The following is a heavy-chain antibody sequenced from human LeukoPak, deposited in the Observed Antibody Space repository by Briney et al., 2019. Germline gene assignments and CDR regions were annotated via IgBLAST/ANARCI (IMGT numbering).Heavy chain of an antibody. J-gene: IGHJ4*02. V-gene: IGHV3-23*01. Sequence: GGSLRLSCAASGFTFSSYSMNWVRQAPGKGLEWVSTISGGSTYYADSVKGRFTISRDNSKNTLYLQMNSLRAEDTAVYYCAKGFSYGFDNWGQGALVTVSS. CDR3: AKGFSYGFDN. CDR2: ISGGST. D-gene: IGHD5-18*01. CDR1: GFTFSSYS.